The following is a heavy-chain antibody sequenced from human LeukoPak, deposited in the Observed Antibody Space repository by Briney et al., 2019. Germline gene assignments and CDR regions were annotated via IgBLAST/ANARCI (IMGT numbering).Heavy chain of an antibody. Sequence: SETLSLTCTVSGGSISSSSYYWGWIRQPPGKGLEWIGSIYYSGSPYYNPSLKSRVTISVDTSKNQFSLKLSPVTAADTAVYYCARPSFRSYDFWSGFGPFDYWGQGTLVTVSS. V-gene: IGHV4-39*01. CDR3: ARPSFRSYDFWSGFGPFDY. CDR1: GGSISSSSYY. J-gene: IGHJ4*02. D-gene: IGHD3-3*01. CDR2: IYYSGSP.